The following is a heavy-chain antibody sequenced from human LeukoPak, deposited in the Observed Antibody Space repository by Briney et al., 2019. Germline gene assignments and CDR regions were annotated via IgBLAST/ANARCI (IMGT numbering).Heavy chain of an antibody. V-gene: IGHV4-31*03. D-gene: IGHD1-26*01. CDR2: IYYSGST. CDR1: GGSISSGGYY. CDR3: ARVVGATPDNYFDY. J-gene: IGHJ4*02. Sequence: PSETLSLTCTVSGGSISSGGYYWSWIRQHPGKGLEWIGYIYYSGSTYYNPPLKSRVTISVDTSKNQFSLKLSSVTAADTAVYYCARVVGATPDNYFDYWGQGTLVTVSS.